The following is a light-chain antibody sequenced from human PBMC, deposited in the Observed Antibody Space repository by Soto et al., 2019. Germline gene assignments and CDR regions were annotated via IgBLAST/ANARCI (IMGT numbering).Light chain of an antibody. V-gene: IGKV1-8*01. Sequence: IRMTQSPSSFSASTGDRVTITCRASQGISSDLAWYQQKPGKAPKLLIYAASTLQSGVPSRFSGSGSGTDFTLTISCLQSEDFATYYCQQYYSYTSWTFGQGTKVEIK. CDR1: QGISSD. CDR3: QQYYSYTSWT. CDR2: AAS. J-gene: IGKJ1*01.